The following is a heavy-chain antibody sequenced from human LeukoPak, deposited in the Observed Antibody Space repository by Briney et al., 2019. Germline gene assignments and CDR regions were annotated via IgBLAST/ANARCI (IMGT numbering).Heavy chain of an antibody. Sequence: ASVKVSCEASGYTFTSYGISWVRQAPGQGLEWMGWISAYNGNTNYAQKLQGRVTMTTDTSTSTAYMELRSLRSDDTAVYYCARDRPYYGSGSYYDAFDIWGQGTMVTVSS. J-gene: IGHJ3*02. CDR2: ISAYNGNT. CDR1: GYTFTSYG. V-gene: IGHV1-18*04. D-gene: IGHD3-10*01. CDR3: ARDRPYYGSGSYYDAFDI.